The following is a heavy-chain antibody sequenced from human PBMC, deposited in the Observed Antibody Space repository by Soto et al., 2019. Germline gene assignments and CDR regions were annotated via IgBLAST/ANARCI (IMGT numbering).Heavy chain of an antibody. CDR1: GFIFSNYA. D-gene: IGHD6-19*01. CDR3: ARTDKYNSQSSGWANRFDY. Sequence: VQLLESGGDLVQPGGSLRLSCAASGFIFSNYAMTWVRQAPGKGPEWVSTFTSGGSTYYRDTVKGRFTISRDNSKNTLYLKMNSLRAEDTAVYYCARTDKYNSQSSGWANRFDYWGQGTLVTVSS. V-gene: IGHV3-23*01. J-gene: IGHJ4*02. CDR2: FTSGGST.